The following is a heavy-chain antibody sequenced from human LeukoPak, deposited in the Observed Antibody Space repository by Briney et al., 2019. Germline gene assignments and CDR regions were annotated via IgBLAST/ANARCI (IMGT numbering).Heavy chain of an antibody. J-gene: IGHJ3*02. CDR3: ARTYYYGSGTRRNGFDI. Sequence: PSESLSLTCTVSGVSISSDNFYWGWLRQPPGMGLECIVTIFYSWSSYYNQSIKSRVIISVDTSKKQFSLKLSSVTAADTAVYYCARTYYYGSGTRRNGFDIWGQGTMVTVSS. CDR1: GVSISSDNFY. CDR2: IFYSWSS. V-gene: IGHV4-39*01. D-gene: IGHD3-10*01.